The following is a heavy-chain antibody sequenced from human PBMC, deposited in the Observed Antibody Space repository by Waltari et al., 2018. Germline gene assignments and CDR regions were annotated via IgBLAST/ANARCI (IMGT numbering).Heavy chain of an antibody. Sequence: EVQLVESGGGLVQPGGSLRLSCAASGFTFSSYEMNWFRQAPGKGLEWISYISSSATTIYYADSVKGRFTISRDNAKNSLYLQMNSLRAEDTAVYYCARDSYYDSSGYYYRWFDPWGQGTLVTVSS. D-gene: IGHD3-22*01. CDR1: GFTFSSYE. CDR3: ARDSYYDSSGYYYRWFDP. V-gene: IGHV3-48*03. J-gene: IGHJ5*02. CDR2: ISSSATTI.